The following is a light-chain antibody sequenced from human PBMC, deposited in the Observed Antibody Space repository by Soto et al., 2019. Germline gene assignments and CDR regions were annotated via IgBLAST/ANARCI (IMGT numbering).Light chain of an antibody. CDR1: QGISSA. CDR3: QQFNNYR. V-gene: IGKV1D-13*01. J-gene: IGKJ5*01. CDR2: DAS. Sequence: AIQLTQSPSSMSASVGDRVTIICRASQGISSALAWYQQKPGKAPKLLIYDASSLESGVPSRFSGSGSGTDFTLTISSMQPEDFATYYCQQFNNYRFGQGTRLEIK.